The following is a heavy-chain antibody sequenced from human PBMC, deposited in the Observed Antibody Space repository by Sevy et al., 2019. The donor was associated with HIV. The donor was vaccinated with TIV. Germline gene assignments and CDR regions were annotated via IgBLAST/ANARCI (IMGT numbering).Heavy chain of an antibody. CDR2: MNQDGSEK. CDR1: GFTFSTYW. CDR3: VREGVGGFSYSLDC. D-gene: IGHD5-18*01. J-gene: IGHJ4*02. V-gene: IGHV3-7*01. Sequence: GGSLRLSCAASGFTFSTYWMSWVRQAPGKGLEWAATMNQDGSEKYYVDSVKGRFTISRDNAQNSLYLQMNSLRAEDTAVYYCVREGVGGFSYSLDCWGQGTLVTVSS.